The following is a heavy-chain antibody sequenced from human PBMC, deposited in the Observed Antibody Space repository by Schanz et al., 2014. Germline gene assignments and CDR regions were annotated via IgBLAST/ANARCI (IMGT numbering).Heavy chain of an antibody. Sequence: EVQLLESGGGLVQPGGSLRLSCAASGFAFSSFAMTWVRQAPGRGLEWVSSISTSGTYMYIADSLKGRLTISRDDAKKSMYLQMNSLRAEDTAVYYCARDGYSVVVISPTESFDIWGQGTMVTVSP. J-gene: IGHJ3*02. CDR1: GFAFSSFA. V-gene: IGHV3-21*01. D-gene: IGHD2-21*01. CDR3: ARDGYSVVVISPTESFDI. CDR2: ISTSGTYM.